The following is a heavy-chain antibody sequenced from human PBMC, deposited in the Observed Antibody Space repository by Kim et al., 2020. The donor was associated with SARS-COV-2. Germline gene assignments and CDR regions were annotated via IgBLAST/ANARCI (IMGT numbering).Heavy chain of an antibody. CDR1: GFTFDTYA. CDR2: ISGGAVNK. Sequence: GGSLRLSCVASGFTFDTYAMSWVRQAPGKGLEWVSVISGGAVNKFYADSVRGRFTISRDNSNNMLYLQMNSLRDEDTALYYCAKMVIMDGYNYFYYYAMDVWGQGTTATVSS. V-gene: IGHV3-23*01. CDR3: AKMVIMDGYNYFYYYAMDV. D-gene: IGHD2-21*01. J-gene: IGHJ6*02.